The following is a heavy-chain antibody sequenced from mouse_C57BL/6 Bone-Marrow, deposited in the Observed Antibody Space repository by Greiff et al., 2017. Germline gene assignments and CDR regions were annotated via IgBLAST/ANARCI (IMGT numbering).Heavy chain of an antibody. J-gene: IGHJ2*01. CDR1: GYTFTSYW. CDR3: ARSAYYGNGGVFDY. CDR2: IYPGSGST. Sequence: VQLQQPGAELVKPGASVKMSCKASGYTFTSYWITWVKQRPGQGLEWIGDIYPGSGSTNYNEKFKSKATLTLDTSSSTAYMQLSSLTSEDSAVYYCARSAYYGNGGVFDYWGQGTTLTVSS. V-gene: IGHV1-55*01. D-gene: IGHD2-10*01.